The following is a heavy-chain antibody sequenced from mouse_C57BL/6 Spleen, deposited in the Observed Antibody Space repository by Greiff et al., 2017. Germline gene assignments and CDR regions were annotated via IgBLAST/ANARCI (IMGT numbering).Heavy chain of an antibody. V-gene: IGHV6-3*01. CDR3: TGSGYYGSCWY. Sequence: EVKVVESGGGLVQPGGSMKLSCVASGFTFSNYWMNWVRQSPEKGLEWVAQIRLKSDNYATHYAESVKGRFTISRDDSKSSVYLQMNNLRAEDTGIYYCTGSGYYGSCWYLGQSTTLTVSS. CDR1: GFTFSNYW. CDR2: IRLKSDNYAT. J-gene: IGHJ2*01. D-gene: IGHD1-1*01.